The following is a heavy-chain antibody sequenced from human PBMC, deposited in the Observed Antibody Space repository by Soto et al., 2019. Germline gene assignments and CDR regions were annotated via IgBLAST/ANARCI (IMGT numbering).Heavy chain of an antibody. Sequence: EVQLVESGGDLVQPGGSLKLSRAASGFTFSDSAVHWVRQASGKGLEWVGRIRTKSNSYATTCTASLKGRFTISRDDSMHTAYLQINRPETEDTAVYYCTRATDTGGLNWFDPWGPGTLVTVSS. J-gene: IGHJ5*02. CDR3: TRATDTGGLNWFDP. CDR1: GFTFSDSA. D-gene: IGHD4-17*01. V-gene: IGHV3-73*02. CDR2: IRTKSNSYAT.